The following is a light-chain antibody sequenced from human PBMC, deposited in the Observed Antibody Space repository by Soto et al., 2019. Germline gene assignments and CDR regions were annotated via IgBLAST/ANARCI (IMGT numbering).Light chain of an antibody. CDR3: QQRSNWPPWT. Sequence: XVXTXSXATXXXXPGXRATLSCRXSQSVSSYLAWYQQKPGQAPRLLIYDASNRATGIPARFSGSGSGTDFTLTISSLEPEDFAVYYCQQRSNWPPWTFGQGTKVEIK. CDR1: QSVSSY. J-gene: IGKJ1*01. V-gene: IGKV3-11*01. CDR2: DAS.